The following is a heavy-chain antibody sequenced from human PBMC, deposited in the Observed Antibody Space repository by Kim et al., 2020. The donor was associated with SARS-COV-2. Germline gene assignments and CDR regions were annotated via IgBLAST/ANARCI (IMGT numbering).Heavy chain of an antibody. Sequence: SRVTISVDTSKNQFSLKLSSVTAADTAVYYCAILRRGYSYGYDYYYGMDVWGQGTTVTVSS. V-gene: IGHV4-34*01. CDR3: AILRRGYSYGYDYYYGMDV. J-gene: IGHJ6*02. D-gene: IGHD5-18*01.